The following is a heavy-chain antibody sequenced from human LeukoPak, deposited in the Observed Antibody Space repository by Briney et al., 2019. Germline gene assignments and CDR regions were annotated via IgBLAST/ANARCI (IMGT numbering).Heavy chain of an antibody. CDR2: INHSGST. Sequence: PSETLSLTCAVYGGSFSGYYWSWIRQPPGKGLEWIGEINHSGSTNYNPSLKSRVTISVDTSKNQFSLKLSSVTAADTAVYYCARPLEPYCSSTSCPNWFDPWGQGTLVTVSS. V-gene: IGHV4-34*01. J-gene: IGHJ5*02. CDR1: GGSFSGYY. D-gene: IGHD2-2*01. CDR3: ARPLEPYCSSTSCPNWFDP.